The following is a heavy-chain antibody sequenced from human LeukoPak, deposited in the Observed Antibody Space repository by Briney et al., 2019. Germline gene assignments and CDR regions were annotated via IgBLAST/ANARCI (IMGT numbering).Heavy chain of an antibody. D-gene: IGHD6-19*01. Sequence: GGSLRLSCAASGFTFSSYAMSWVRQAPGKGLEWVSSISGSGDSTYYADSVKGRFTISRDNSKSTLYLQMTSLRAEDTAVYYCAKDPGASSGWFPYYDYYGMDVWGQGTTVTVSS. J-gene: IGHJ6*02. CDR2: ISGSGDST. V-gene: IGHV3-23*01. CDR1: GFTFSSYA. CDR3: AKDPGASSGWFPYYDYYGMDV.